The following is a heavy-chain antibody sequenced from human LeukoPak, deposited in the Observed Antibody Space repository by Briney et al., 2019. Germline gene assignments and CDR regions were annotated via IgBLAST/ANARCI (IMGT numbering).Heavy chain of an antibody. CDR3: ARDRLSSGSYYGTLMSGFDY. CDR2: IYYSGST. Sequence: SEALSLTCTVSGGSISSSSYYWGWIRQPPGKGLEWIGSIYYSGSTYYNPSLKSRVTISVDTSKNQFSLKLSSVTAADTAVYYCARDRLSSGSYYGTLMSGFDYWGPGTLVTVSS. J-gene: IGHJ4*02. D-gene: IGHD1-26*01. V-gene: IGHV4-39*07. CDR1: GGSISSSSYY.